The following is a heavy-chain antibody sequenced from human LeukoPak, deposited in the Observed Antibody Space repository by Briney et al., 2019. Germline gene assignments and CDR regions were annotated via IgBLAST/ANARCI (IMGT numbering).Heavy chain of an antibody. V-gene: IGHV4-34*01. J-gene: IGHJ5*02. CDR1: GGSFSGYY. D-gene: IGHD2-8*01. Sequence: SETLSLTCAVYGGSFSGYYWSWIRQPPGKGLEWIGEINHSGSTNYNPSLKSRVTISVDTSKNQFSLKLSSVTAADTAVYYCARGSTVLMVYDMDFDPWGQGTLVTVSS. CDR2: INHSGST. CDR3: ARGSTVLMVYDMDFDP.